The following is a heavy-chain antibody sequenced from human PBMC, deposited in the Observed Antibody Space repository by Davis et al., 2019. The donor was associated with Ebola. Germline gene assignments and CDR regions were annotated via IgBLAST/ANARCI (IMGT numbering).Heavy chain of an antibody. J-gene: IGHJ4*02. Sequence: MPSETLSLTCTVSGASISSRSYYWGWIRQPPGKGLEWVGSFSYGDNTHYYNPSLQSRVTMSADTSRDQFSLSLSSVTAADTAVFYCARGLKDFIFDYWGQGSLVTVSS. CDR1: GASISSRSYY. CDR2: FSYGDNTH. V-gene: IGHV4-39*07. CDR3: ARGLKDFIFDY. D-gene: IGHD3/OR15-3a*01.